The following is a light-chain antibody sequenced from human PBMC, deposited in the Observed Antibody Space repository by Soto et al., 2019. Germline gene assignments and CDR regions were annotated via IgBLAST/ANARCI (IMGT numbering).Light chain of an antibody. J-gene: IGKJ1*01. CDR3: QHYNNWPPET. Sequence: EIVMTQSPATLSVSPGERATLSCRASQSVSSNLAWYQQKPGQAPRLLIYGASTRATGIPARFSGSGSGTELTLTISSLQSEDFAVYYCQHYNNWPPETFGQGTKVEIK. CDR1: QSVSSN. V-gene: IGKV3-15*01. CDR2: GAS.